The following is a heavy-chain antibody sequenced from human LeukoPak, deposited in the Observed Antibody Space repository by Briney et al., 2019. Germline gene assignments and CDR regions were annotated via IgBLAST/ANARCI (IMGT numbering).Heavy chain of an antibody. Sequence: PGGSLRLSCAASGFTFSSYSMNWVRQAPGKGLEWVSSISSSSSYIYYADSVKDRFTISRDNAKNSLYLQMNSLRAEDTAVYYCAKDGYSSGWYGDYYWGQGTLVTVSS. D-gene: IGHD6-19*01. V-gene: IGHV3-21*04. J-gene: IGHJ4*02. CDR2: ISSSSSYI. CDR3: AKDGYSSGWYGDYY. CDR1: GFTFSSYS.